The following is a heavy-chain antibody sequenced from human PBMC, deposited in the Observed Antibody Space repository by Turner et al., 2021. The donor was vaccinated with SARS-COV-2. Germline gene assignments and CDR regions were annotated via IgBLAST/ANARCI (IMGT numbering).Heavy chain of an antibody. CDR1: GGAFSSYA. CDR3: ARANPLEGSPLGYHSYGMDV. CDR2: ITPIFGTV. Sequence: QLQVVQSGAEVKKPGSSVKVSCKASGGAFSSYAFSWVRQAPGQGLEWMGGITPIFGTVTYAQKFQGRITITADESTSTGYMELSSLRSEDTAVYYCARANPLEGSPLGYHSYGMDVWGQGTKVTVSS. J-gene: IGHJ6*02. D-gene: IGHD6-13*01. V-gene: IGHV1-69*01.